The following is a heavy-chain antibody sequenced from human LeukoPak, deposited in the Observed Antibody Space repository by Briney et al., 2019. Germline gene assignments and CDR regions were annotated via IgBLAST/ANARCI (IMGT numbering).Heavy chain of an antibody. V-gene: IGHV3-48*03. CDR3: AREADSGSHDAFDI. J-gene: IGHJ3*02. D-gene: IGHD1-26*01. Sequence: GGSLRLSCAASGCTFSSYERNWVRQAPGKGLEWVSYISSSGSTIYYADSVKGRFTISRDNAKNSLYLQMNSLRAEDTAVYYGAREADSGSHDAFDIWGQGTMVTVSS. CDR1: GCTFSSYE. CDR2: ISSSGSTI.